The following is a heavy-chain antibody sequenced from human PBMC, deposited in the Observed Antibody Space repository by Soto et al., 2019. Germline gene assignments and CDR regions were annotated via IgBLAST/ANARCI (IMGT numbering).Heavy chain of an antibody. CDR2: ISGYNGNT. V-gene: IGHV1-18*01. Sequence: QVQLVQSRGEVKKPGASVKVSCKTSGYSFTTYGISWVRQAPGQGLEWMGWISGYNGNTNYAQKLQGRVTMTTDTSTSTAYIELRSPRFYDTAGYYCARQGPGPYDPFGMDLWGQGSTVTVSS. D-gene: IGHD5-12*01. CDR3: ARQGPGPYDPFGMDL. CDR1: GYSFTTYG. J-gene: IGHJ6*02.